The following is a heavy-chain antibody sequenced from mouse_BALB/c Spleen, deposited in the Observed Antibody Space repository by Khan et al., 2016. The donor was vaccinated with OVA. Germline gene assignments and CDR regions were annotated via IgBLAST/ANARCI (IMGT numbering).Heavy chain of an antibody. CDR1: GYAFTSYN. CDR3: ERGGYGGFAC. CDR2: IVPYNGGT. D-gene: IGHD2-14*01. J-gene: IGHJ3*01. V-gene: IGHV1S135*01. Sequence: VQLKESGPELVKPGASVKVSCKASGYAFTSYNIYWVKQSHGKSLEWVGYIVPYNGGTSYNQKFKGKATLTVDKSSTTAYMHLNSLTSEDSAVYYCERGGYGGFACWGQGTLVTVSA.